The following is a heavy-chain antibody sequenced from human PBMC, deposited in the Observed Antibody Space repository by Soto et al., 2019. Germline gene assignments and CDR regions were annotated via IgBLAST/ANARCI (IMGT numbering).Heavy chain of an antibody. Sequence: ASVKVSCKASGYTFTGYYMHWVRQAPGQGLEWMGWISAYNNHSNFAQKFQGRVTLTAETSTSTAYMELRSLRSDDTAVYYCASVLAFSQFYYHYGIDVWGQGTTVTVSS. V-gene: IGHV1-18*04. J-gene: IGHJ6*02. CDR3: ASVLAFSQFYYHYGIDV. D-gene: IGHD2-8*02. CDR2: ISAYNNHS. CDR1: GYTFTGYY.